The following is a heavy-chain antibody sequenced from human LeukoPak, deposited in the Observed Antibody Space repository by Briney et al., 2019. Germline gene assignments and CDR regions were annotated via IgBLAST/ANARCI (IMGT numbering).Heavy chain of an antibody. V-gene: IGHV3-23*01. CDR3: AKSTGGVVVVAADY. J-gene: IGHJ4*02. CDR2: ISGSGGST. CDR1: GFTLSTYA. Sequence: GGSLRLSCAASGFTLSTYAMTWVPAAPGEGRGGGSDISGSGGSTYYADSVKGRFTLSRDNSQNTLYLQMNSLRAEDRAGYYFAKSTGGVVVVAADYWGQGTLVTVSS. D-gene: IGHD2-15*01.